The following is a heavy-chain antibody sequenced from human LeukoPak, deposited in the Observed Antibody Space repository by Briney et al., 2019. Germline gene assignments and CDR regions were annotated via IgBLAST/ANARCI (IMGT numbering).Heavy chain of an antibody. CDR3: ARVSPPKRALWFGELSYPFDY. Sequence: SETLSLTCTVSGGSISSSSYYWGWIRQPPGKGLEWIGSIYYSGSTYYNPSLKSRVTISVDTSKNQFSLKLSSVTAADTAVYYCARVSPPKRALWFGELSYPFDYWGQGTLVTVSS. CDR2: IYYSGST. D-gene: IGHD3-10*01. V-gene: IGHV4-39*07. CDR1: GGSISSSSYY. J-gene: IGHJ4*02.